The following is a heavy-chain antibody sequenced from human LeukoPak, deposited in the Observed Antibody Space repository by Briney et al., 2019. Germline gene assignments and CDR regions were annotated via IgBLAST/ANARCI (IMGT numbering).Heavy chain of an antibody. CDR3: ARAYYDTSSNYIDY. CDR2: INPNSGGA. Sequence: ASVKVSCKASGYSFIGYYMRWVRQAPGQGLEWVGWINPNSGGAIYGQKFQGRVTMTRDTSITTVYMELSSLKSDDTAVYYCARAYYDTSSNYIDYWGQGTLVTVSS. D-gene: IGHD3-16*01. CDR1: GYSFIGYY. V-gene: IGHV1-2*02. J-gene: IGHJ4*02.